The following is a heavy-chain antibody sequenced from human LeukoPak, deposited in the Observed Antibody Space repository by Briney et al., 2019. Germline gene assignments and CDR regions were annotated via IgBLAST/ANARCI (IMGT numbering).Heavy chain of an antibody. V-gene: IGHV1-69*04. Sequence: SVKVSCKASGGTFSSYAISCVRQAPGQGLEWMGRIIPILGIANYAQKFQGRVTITADKSTSTAYMELSSLRSEDTAVYYCANGYSGYDPSYFDYWGQGTLVTVSS. J-gene: IGHJ4*02. CDR1: GGTFSSYA. CDR3: ANGYSGYDPSYFDY. CDR2: IIPILGIA. D-gene: IGHD5-12*01.